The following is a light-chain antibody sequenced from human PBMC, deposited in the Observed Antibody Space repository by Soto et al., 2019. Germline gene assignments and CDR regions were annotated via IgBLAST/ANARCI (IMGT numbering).Light chain of an antibody. J-gene: IGLJ3*02. CDR3: ETWDSNTRV. Sequence: QLVLTQSSSASASLGSSVKLTCTLRSGHSSYIIAWHQQQAGQAPRYLMKVEGSGSYNKGSGVPDRFSGSSSGADRYLTISNLQFEDEADYYCETWDSNTRVFGGGTKVTVL. V-gene: IGLV4-60*02. CDR2: VEGSGSY. CDR1: SGHSSYI.